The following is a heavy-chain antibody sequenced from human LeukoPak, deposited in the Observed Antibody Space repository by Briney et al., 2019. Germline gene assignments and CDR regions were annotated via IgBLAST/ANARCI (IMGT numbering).Heavy chain of an antibody. Sequence: PGGSLRLSCAASGFTFSSYEMNWVRQAPGKGLEWISYISTSDATMYADSVKGRFTISRDNAKNSLYLQMNSLGAEDTAVYYCARHNGWYDYWGQGTLVTVSS. D-gene: IGHD6-19*01. V-gene: IGHV3-48*03. CDR2: ISTSDAT. CDR3: ARHNGWYDY. CDR1: GFTFSSYE. J-gene: IGHJ4*02.